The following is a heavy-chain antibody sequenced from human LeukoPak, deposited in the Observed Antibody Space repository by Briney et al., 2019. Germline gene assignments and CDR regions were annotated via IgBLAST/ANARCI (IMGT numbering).Heavy chain of an antibody. CDR3: ARENRGTTYFDY. D-gene: IGHD1-1*01. V-gene: IGHV3-30-3*01. Sequence: QSGGSLRLSCAASGFTFSSYAIHWVRQAPGKGLEWVTIISSDGSHKYYADSVKGRFTISRDSSKNTLYLQMNSLRAEDTAVYYCARENRGTTYFDYWGQGTLVTVSS. J-gene: IGHJ4*02. CDR1: GFTFSSYA. CDR2: ISSDGSHK.